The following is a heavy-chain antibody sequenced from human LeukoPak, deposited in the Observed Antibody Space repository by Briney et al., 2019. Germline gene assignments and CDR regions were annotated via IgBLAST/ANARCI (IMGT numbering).Heavy chain of an antibody. CDR1: GYTFTSYG. CDR3: ARDRHSSGWEIIDY. Sequence: ASVKVSFKASGYTFTSYGISWVRQAPGQGLEWMGWISAYNGNTNYAQKLQGRVTMTTDTSTSTAYMELRSLRSDDTAVYYRARDRHSSGWEIIDYWGQGTLVTVSS. CDR2: ISAYNGNT. J-gene: IGHJ4*02. D-gene: IGHD6-19*01. V-gene: IGHV1-18*01.